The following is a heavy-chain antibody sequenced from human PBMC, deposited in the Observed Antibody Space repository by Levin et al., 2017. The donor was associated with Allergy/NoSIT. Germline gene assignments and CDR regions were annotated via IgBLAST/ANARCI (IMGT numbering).Heavy chain of an antibody. V-gene: IGHV3-9*01. CDR3: ARDNIGLPDAFDI. Sequence: GGSLRLSCAASGYTFDDYAMHWVRQAPGKGLEWVSGISWNSGSIGYADSVKGRFTISRDNAKNSLYLQMNSLRTEDTALYYCARDNIGLPDAFDIWGQGTMVIVSS. CDR1: GYTFDDYA. D-gene: IGHD3-10*01. CDR2: ISWNSGSI. J-gene: IGHJ3*02.